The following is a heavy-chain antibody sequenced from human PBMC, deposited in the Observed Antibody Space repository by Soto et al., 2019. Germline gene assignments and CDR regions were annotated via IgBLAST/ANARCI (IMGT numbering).Heavy chain of an antibody. CDR3: VRGLPGGFDP. CDR2: IGFAGDT. CDR1: GFIFSNFD. V-gene: IGHV3-13*01. D-gene: IGHD3-10*01. J-gene: IGHJ5*02. Sequence: GGSLRLSCGASGFIFSNFDMHWVRQTTEKGLEWVSGIGFAGDTNYSGSVKGRFTISRENAKNSLFLQMNSLRVGDTAVYYCVRGLPGGFDPWGQGTLVTVSS.